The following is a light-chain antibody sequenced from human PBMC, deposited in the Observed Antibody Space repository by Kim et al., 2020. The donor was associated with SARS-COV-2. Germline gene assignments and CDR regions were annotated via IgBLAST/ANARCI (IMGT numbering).Light chain of an antibody. CDR1: SLRFYY. J-gene: IGLJ2*01. Sequence: ALGQTVRITCHGDSLRFYYATWYQQQPGQAPMLIGYDKNNRPSGIPDRFSGSTSGSTASLTITGAQAEDEADYYCGSRDSDNHLGLFGGGTQLTVL. V-gene: IGLV3-19*01. CDR2: DKN. CDR3: GSRDSDNHLGL.